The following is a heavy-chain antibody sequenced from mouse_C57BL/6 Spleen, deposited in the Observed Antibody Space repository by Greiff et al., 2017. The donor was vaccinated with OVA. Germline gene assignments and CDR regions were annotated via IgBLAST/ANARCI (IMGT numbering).Heavy chain of an antibody. D-gene: IGHD2-3*01. CDR1: GFTFSDYY. CDR2: ISNGGGST. V-gene: IGHV5-12*01. Sequence: EVKLVESGGGLVQPGGSLKLSCAASGFTFSDYYMYWVRQTPEKRLEWVAYISNGGGSTYYPDTVKGRFTISRDNAKNTLYLQMSRLKSEDTAMYYCAYDGYYDYAMDYWGQGTSVTVSS. J-gene: IGHJ4*01. CDR3: AYDGYYDYAMDY.